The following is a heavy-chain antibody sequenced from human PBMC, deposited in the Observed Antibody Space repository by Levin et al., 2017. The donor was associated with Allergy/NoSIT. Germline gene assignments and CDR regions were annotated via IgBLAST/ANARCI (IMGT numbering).Heavy chain of an antibody. CDR3: ARGMDYYGSGSYFGY. V-gene: IGHV4-59*01. J-gene: IGHJ4*02. CDR1: GGSISSYY. D-gene: IGHD3-10*01. Sequence: PSETLSLTCTVSGGSISSYYWSWIRQPPGKGLEWIGYIYYSGSTNYNPSLKSRVTISVDTSKNQFSLKLSSVTAADTAVYYCARGMDYYGSGSYFGYWGQGTLVTVSS. CDR2: IYYSGST.